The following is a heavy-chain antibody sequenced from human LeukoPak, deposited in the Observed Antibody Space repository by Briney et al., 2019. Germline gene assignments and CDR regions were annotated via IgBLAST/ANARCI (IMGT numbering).Heavy chain of an antibody. Sequence: PGGSLRLSCAASGFTFSSYGMHWVRQAPGKGLEWVAFIRYDGSNKYYADSVKGRFTISRDNSKNTLYLQMNSRRAEDTAVYYCAKDGGEGAVARYYFDYWGQGTLVTVSS. J-gene: IGHJ4*02. CDR3: AKDGGEGAVARYYFDY. CDR2: IRYDGSNK. CDR1: GFTFSSYG. D-gene: IGHD6-19*01. V-gene: IGHV3-30*02.